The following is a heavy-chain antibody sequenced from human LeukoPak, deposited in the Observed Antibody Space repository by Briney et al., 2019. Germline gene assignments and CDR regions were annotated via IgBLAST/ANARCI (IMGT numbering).Heavy chain of an antibody. CDR3: AKDICGDGYNSRFDY. J-gene: IGHJ4*02. D-gene: IGHD5-24*01. CDR2: ISGDGGST. CDR1: GFTFSSYA. V-gene: IGHV3-43*02. Sequence: PGGSLRLSCAASGFTFSSYAMHWVRQAPGTGLEWVSLISGDGGSTYYADSVKGRFTISRDNSKNSLYLQMNSLRTEDTALYYCAKDICGDGYNSRFDYWGRGTLVTVSP.